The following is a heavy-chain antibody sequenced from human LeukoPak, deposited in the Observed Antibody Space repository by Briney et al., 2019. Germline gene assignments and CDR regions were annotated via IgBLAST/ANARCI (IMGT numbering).Heavy chain of an antibody. CDR3: ARVYGDRIFDY. J-gene: IGHJ4*02. CDR1: GFTVSSNY. D-gene: IGHD4-17*01. CDR2: IHSGGST. Sequence: GGSLRLSCAASGFTVSSNYMSWVRQAPGKGLEWVSVIHSGGSTYYADSVKGRFTISRHNSKNTLYLQMNSLRAEDTAVYYCARVYGDRIFDYWGQGTLVTVSS. V-gene: IGHV3-53*01.